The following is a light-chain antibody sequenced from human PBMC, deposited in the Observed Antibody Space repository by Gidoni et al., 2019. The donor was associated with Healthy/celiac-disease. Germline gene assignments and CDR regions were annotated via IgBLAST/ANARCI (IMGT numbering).Light chain of an antibody. CDR2: EVS. J-gene: IGLJ3*02. CDR3: CSYAGSGTFWV. CDR1: SSYVGSYDL. Sequence: QYALTQPASVSGSPGQPINISCTGTSSYVGSYDLVSWYQQHPGKAPKLMVYEVSKRPSGVSNRFSGSKSGNTASLTISGLQAEDEADYYGCSYAGSGTFWVFGGGTKLTVL. V-gene: IGLV2-23*02.